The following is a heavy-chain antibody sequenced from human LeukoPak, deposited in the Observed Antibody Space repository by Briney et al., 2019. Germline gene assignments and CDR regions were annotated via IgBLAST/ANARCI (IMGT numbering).Heavy chain of an antibody. CDR1: GFTFSSYS. CDR3: ASELRPIFGVVIPNFN. V-gene: IGHV3-21*01. D-gene: IGHD3-3*01. CDR2: ISSSSSYI. J-gene: IGHJ3*01. Sequence: PGGSLRLSCAASGFTFSSYSMNWVRQAPGKGLEWVSSISSSSSYIYYADSVRGRFTISRDNAKNSLYLQMNSLRAEDTAVYYCASELRPIFGVVIPNFNWGQGTMVTVSS.